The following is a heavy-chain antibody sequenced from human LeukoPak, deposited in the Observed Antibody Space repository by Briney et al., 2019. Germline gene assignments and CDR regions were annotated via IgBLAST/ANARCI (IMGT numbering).Heavy chain of an antibody. CDR3: AREEADENPSFDY. J-gene: IGHJ4*02. CDR1: GYTFTRYG. Sequence: ASVTVSCQASGYTFTRYGISWVRQAPGQGVAGMGWISAYNGNTNYAQKLQGRVTMTTDTSTSTAYMELRSLRSDDTAVYYCAREEADENPSFDYWGQGTLVTVSS. V-gene: IGHV1-18*01. CDR2: ISAYNGNT.